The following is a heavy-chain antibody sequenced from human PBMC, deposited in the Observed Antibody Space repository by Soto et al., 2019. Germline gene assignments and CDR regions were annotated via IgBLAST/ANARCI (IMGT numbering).Heavy chain of an antibody. J-gene: IGHJ6*02. CDR3: ALGTLTMDV. Sequence: QITLKESGPTLVKPTQPLTLTCPFSGFSLCTSGVGVGWIRQPPGKALEWLALIYWDDDKRYSPSLKSRLTITKDTSKNQVVLTMTNMDPVDTATYYCALGTLTMDVWGQGTTVTVTS. D-gene: IGHD3-9*01. CDR1: GFSLCTSGVG. V-gene: IGHV2-5*02. CDR2: IYWDDDK.